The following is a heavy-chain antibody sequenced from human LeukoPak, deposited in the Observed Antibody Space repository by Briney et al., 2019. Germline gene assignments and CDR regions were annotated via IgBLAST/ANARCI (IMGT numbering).Heavy chain of an antibody. D-gene: IGHD6-13*01. CDR3: AKTPNDYSSSYYYYYMDV. CDR2: IRDVGSDK. J-gene: IGHJ6*03. CDR1: GFTFNSYC. V-gene: IGHV3-30*02. Sequence: GASLSLFCAASGFTFNSYCMHWVRQAPGRWRGCLSLIRDVGSDKYYADSVEARFTISRDKTKNTLYLKMNSQRAEDRAVYYCAKTPNDYSSSYYYYYMDVWGKGTTVTISS.